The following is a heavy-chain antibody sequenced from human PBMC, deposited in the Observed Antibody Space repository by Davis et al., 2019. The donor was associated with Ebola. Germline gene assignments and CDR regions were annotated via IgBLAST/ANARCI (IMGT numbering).Heavy chain of an antibody. D-gene: IGHD3-22*01. Sequence: ASVKVSCKASGYTFSGNYIQWVRQAPGQGLEWMGRINPNSGGTNYAQKFQGRVTMTRDTSTSTAYMEINRLSVDDTAVYFCARGGITMTVVPRDYYYGLDVWGQGTTVTVSS. V-gene: IGHV1-2*06. CDR3: ARGGITMTVVPRDYYYGLDV. J-gene: IGHJ6*02. CDR2: INPNSGGT. CDR1: GYTFSGNY.